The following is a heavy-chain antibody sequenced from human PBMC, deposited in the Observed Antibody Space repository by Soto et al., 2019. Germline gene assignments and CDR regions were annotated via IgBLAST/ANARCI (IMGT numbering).Heavy chain of an antibody. CDR1: GFAFNNYG. V-gene: IGHV3-21*01. CDR3: AREDSIIIPAVSDF. CDR2: ISKSDYT. D-gene: IGHD2-2*01. Sequence: GGSLRLSCTVSGFAFNNYGINWVRQAPGQGLEWVSSISKSDYTYYSDAVKGRFTISRDNAKNSVSLQMNTLRVEDTAVYYCAREDSIIIPAVSDFWGQGTLVTVSS. J-gene: IGHJ4*02.